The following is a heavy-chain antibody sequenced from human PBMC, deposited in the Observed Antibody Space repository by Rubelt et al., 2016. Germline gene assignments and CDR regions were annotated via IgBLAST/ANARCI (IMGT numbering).Heavy chain of an antibody. D-gene: IGHD2-2*01. CDR1: GGSISSSSYY. J-gene: IGHJ6*02. CDR2: ISGSGGST. CDR3: AKDVKGGPAAILDYYYYGMDV. V-gene: IGHV3-23*01. Sequence: LQLQESGPGLVKPSETLSLTCTVSGGSISSSSYYWGWIRQPPGKGLEWVSGISGSGGSTHHADSVKGRFTISRDNSKNTLYLQMNSLRAEDTAVYYCAKDVKGGPAAILDYYYYGMDVWGQGTTVTVSS.